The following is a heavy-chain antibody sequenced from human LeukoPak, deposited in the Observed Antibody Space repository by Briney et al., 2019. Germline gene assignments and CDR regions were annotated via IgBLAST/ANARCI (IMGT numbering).Heavy chain of an antibody. CDR3: ARAYYYDSSGYPTNAEYFRH. D-gene: IGHD3-22*01. CDR2: INPNSGGT. J-gene: IGHJ1*01. V-gene: IGHV1-2*02. Sequence: GASVKVSCKASGYTFTGYYMHWVRQAPGQGLEWMGWINPNSGGTNYAQKFQGRVTMTRDTSISTAYMELSRLRSDDTAVYYCARAYYYDSSGYPTNAEYFRHWGQGTLVTVSS. CDR1: GYTFTGYY.